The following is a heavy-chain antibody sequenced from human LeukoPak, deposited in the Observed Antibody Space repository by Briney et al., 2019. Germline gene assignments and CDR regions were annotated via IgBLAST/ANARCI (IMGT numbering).Heavy chain of an antibody. Sequence: TGGSLRLSCAASGFTFSDYYLTWIRQAPGKGLEWVSYIGVSATAIHYADSVKGRFTIFRDNAKNSLYLQMNRLRAEDTAVYYCARGSWRVARIPDYWGQGTLVTVS. CDR2: IGVSATAI. D-gene: IGHD5-12*01. V-gene: IGHV3-11*01. J-gene: IGHJ4*02. CDR1: GFTFSDYY. CDR3: ARGSWRVARIPDY.